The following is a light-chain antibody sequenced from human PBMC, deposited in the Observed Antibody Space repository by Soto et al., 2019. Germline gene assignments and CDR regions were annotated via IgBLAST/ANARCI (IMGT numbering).Light chain of an antibody. CDR3: TSWTTSTTMK. CDR2: DVN. CDR1: SSDVGAYNY. J-gene: IGLJ2*01. V-gene: IGLV2-14*01. Sequence: ALTQPASVSGSPGQSITISYTXTSSDVGAYNYVSWYQQHPGKAPKLMIYDVNIRPSGVSNRFSGSKSGNTASLTISGLQAEDEADYYCTSWTTSTTMKFGGGTKVTVL.